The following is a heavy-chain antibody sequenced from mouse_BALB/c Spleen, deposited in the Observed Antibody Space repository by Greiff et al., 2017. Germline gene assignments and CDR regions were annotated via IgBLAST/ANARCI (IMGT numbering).Heavy chain of an antibody. D-gene: IGHD2-1*01. CDR1: GFTFSSYA. V-gene: IGHV5-9-3*01. CDR2: ISSGGSYT. CDR3: ARLYGNYVEKYEDYAMDY. J-gene: IGHJ4*01. Sequence: EVQVVESGGGLVKPGGSLKLSCAASGFTFSSYAMSWVRQTPEKRLEWVATISSGGSYTYYPDSVKGRFTISRDNAKNTLYLQMSSLRSEDTAMYYCARLYGNYVEKYEDYAMDYWGQGTSVTVSS.